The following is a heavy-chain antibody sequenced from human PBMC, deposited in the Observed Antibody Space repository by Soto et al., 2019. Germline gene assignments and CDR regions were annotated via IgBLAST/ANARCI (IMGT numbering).Heavy chain of an antibody. CDR1: GYTFTSYG. CDR2: ISAYNGNT. J-gene: IGHJ6*03. Sequence: ASVKVSCKASGYTFTSYGISWVRQAPGQGLEWMGWISAYNGNTNYAQKLQGRVTMTTDTSTSTAYMELRSLRSDDTAVYYCAREGIEVVPAANYYYYYYMDVWGKGTTVTVSS. CDR3: AREGIEVVPAANYYYYYYMDV. D-gene: IGHD2-2*01. V-gene: IGHV1-18*01.